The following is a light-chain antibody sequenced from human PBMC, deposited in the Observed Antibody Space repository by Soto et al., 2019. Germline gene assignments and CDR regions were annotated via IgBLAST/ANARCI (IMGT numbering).Light chain of an antibody. CDR3: SSYAGSNNLGV. CDR1: SSDVGGYNY. CDR2: EVS. J-gene: IGLJ2*01. Sequence: ALTQPPSASGSPGQSVTISCTGTSSDVGGYNYVSWYQQHPGKAPKLMIYEVSKRPSGVPDRFSGSKSGNTASLTVSGLQAEDEADYYCSSYAGSNNLGVFGGGTKLTVL. V-gene: IGLV2-8*01.